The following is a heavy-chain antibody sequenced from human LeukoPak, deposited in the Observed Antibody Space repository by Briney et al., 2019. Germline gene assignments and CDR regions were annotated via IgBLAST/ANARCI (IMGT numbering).Heavy chain of an antibody. CDR2: ISYDGSNK. D-gene: IGHD2-2*01. J-gene: IGHJ4*02. Sequence: GGSLRLSCAASGFTFSSYGMHWVSQAPGKGLEWVAVISYDGSNKYYADSVKGRFTISRDNSKNTLYLQMNSLRTEDTAVYYCAKDLGGCSSTSCYPGYWGQGTLVTVSS. CDR1: GFTFSSYG. CDR3: AKDLGGCSSTSCYPGY. V-gene: IGHV3-30*18.